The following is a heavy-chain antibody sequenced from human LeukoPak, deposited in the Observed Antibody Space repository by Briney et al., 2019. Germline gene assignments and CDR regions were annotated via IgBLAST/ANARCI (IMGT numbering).Heavy chain of an antibody. Sequence: PSQTLSLTCAVSGGSISSGGYYWSWIRQPPGKGLEWIGYIYHSGSTYYNPSLKSRVTISVDRSKNQFSLKLSSVTAADTAVYYCASSYYYDSSGYYFPNWGQGTLVTVSS. J-gene: IGHJ4*02. D-gene: IGHD3-22*01. CDR1: GGSISSGGYY. V-gene: IGHV4-30-2*01. CDR2: IYHSGST. CDR3: ASSYYYDSSGYYFPN.